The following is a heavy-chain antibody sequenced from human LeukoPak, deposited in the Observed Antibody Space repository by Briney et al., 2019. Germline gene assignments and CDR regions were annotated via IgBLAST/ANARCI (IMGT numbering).Heavy chain of an antibody. Sequence: GGSLRLSCAASGFTFSSYEMNWVRQAPGKGLEWVSYISSSGSTVYYADSVKGRFTISRDNAKNSLYLQMNSLRAEDTAVYYCARSGYCSSTSCFLAIYYYYYGMDVWGQGTTVTVSS. CDR3: ARSGYCSSTSCFLAIYYYYYGMDV. J-gene: IGHJ6*02. V-gene: IGHV3-48*03. CDR1: GFTFSSYE. CDR2: ISSSGSTV. D-gene: IGHD2-2*01.